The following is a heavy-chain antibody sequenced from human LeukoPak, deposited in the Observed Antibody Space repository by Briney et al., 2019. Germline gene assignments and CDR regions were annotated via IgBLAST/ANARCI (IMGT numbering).Heavy chain of an antibody. CDR3: ARDFFHGHCSGLSCFLLDY. Sequence: SVKVSCKASGYIFTTYGICWVRQAPGQGLEWIGWISILYGETKYAQKFQGRLTMTTDTSTNTAYMELRSLRPDDTATYYCARDFFHGHCSGLSCFLLDYWGQGSLVTVSS. J-gene: IGHJ4*02. CDR1: GYIFTTYG. D-gene: IGHD2-15*01. V-gene: IGHV1-18*01. CDR2: ISILYGET.